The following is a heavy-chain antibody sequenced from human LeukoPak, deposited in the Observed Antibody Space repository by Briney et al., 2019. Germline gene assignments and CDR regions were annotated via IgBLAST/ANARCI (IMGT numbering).Heavy chain of an antibody. Sequence: SETLSLTCAVYGGSFSGYYWSWIRQPPGKGLEWIGEINHSGSTNYNPSLKSRVTISVDTSKNQFSLKLSSVTAADTAVYYCARLRYSSFYYYYMDVWGKGTTVTISS. J-gene: IGHJ6*03. CDR1: GGSFSGYY. CDR3: ARLRYSSFYYYYMDV. CDR2: INHSGST. V-gene: IGHV4-34*01. D-gene: IGHD6-19*01.